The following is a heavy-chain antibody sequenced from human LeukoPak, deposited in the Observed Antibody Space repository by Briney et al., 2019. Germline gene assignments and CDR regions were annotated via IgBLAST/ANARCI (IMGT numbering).Heavy chain of an antibody. CDR2: FDPEDGET. CDR3: ATVLRSSGPAAKVFYYYYGMDV. CDR1: GYTLTELS. Sequence: VASVKVSCKVSGYTLTELSMHWVRQAPGKGLEWMGGFDPEDGETIYAQKFQGRVTTTEDTSTDTAYMELSSLRSEDTAVYYCATVLRSSGPAAKVFYYYYGMDVWGQGTTVTVSS. V-gene: IGHV1-24*01. D-gene: IGHD2-2*01. J-gene: IGHJ6*02.